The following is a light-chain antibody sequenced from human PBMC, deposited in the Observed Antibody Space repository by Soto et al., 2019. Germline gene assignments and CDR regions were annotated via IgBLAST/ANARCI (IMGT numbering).Light chain of an antibody. CDR2: GNS. CDR1: SSNIGAGYD. J-gene: IGLJ2*01. Sequence: QSVLTQPPSVSGAPGQRVTISCTGSSSNIGAGYDVHWYQQLPGTAPKRLIYGNSNRPSGVPDRFSGSKSGTSASLAITGLQAEDEADYYCQSYDSSLSGSEVFGGGTKLTVL. CDR3: QSYDSSLSGSEV. V-gene: IGLV1-40*01.